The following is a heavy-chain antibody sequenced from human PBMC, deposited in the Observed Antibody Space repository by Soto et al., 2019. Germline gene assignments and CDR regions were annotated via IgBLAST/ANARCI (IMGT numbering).Heavy chain of an antibody. J-gene: IGHJ2*01. CDR2: ISYDGSNK. V-gene: IGHV3-30*18. D-gene: IGHD3-16*01. Sequence: QVQLVESGGGVVQPGRSLRLSCAASGFTFSSYGMHWVRQAPGKGLEWVAVISYDGSNKYYADSVKGRFTISRDNSKKTLYQQMNSLRAEDTAVYYCAKGGPENATPADWYFDLWGRGTLVTVS. CDR3: AKGGPENATPADWYFDL. CDR1: GFTFSSYG.